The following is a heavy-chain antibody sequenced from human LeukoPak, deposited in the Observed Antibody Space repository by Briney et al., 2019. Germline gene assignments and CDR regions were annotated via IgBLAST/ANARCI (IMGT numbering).Heavy chain of an antibody. CDR3: ARDLKVGFYYDSSGSYSFDP. V-gene: IGHV4-39*07. D-gene: IGHD3-22*01. CDR1: DGSISSSSYY. CDR2: IYSSGST. Sequence: SETLSLTCAVSDGSISSSSYYWGWIRQPPGKGLEWIASIYSSGSTYYNPSLKSRVTISVDTSKNQFSLKLSFVTAADTAVYYCARDLKVGFYYDSSGSYSFDPWGQGILVTVSS. J-gene: IGHJ5*02.